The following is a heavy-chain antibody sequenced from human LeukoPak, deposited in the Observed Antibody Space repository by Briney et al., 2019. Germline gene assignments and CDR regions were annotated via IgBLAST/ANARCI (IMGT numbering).Heavy chain of an antibody. CDR3: ARDSSGWSYFDY. CDR1: GGSISSGDYY. Sequence: SETLSLTCTVSGGSISSGDYYWSWIRQPPEKGLEWIGYIYYSGSTYYNPSLKSRVTISVDTSKNQFSLKLSSVTAADTAVYYCARDSSGWSYFDYWGQGTLVTVSS. CDR2: IYYSGST. V-gene: IGHV4-30-4*01. D-gene: IGHD6-19*01. J-gene: IGHJ4*02.